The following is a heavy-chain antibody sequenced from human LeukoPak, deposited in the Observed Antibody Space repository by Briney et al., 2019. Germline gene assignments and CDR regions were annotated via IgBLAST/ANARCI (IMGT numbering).Heavy chain of an antibody. J-gene: IGHJ4*02. CDR3: ARDYYDSSGYYRTFLFDY. Sequence: ASVKVSCKASGYTFTSYAMHWVRQAPGQRLEWMGWINAGNGNTKYSQKLQGRVTMTTDTSTSTAYMELRSLRSDDTAVYYCARDYYDSSGYYRTFLFDYWGQGTLVTVSS. V-gene: IGHV1-3*01. CDR2: INAGNGNT. CDR1: GYTFTSYA. D-gene: IGHD3-22*01.